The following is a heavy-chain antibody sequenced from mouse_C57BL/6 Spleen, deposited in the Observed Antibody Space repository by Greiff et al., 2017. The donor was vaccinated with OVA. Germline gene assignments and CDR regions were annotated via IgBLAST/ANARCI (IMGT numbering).Heavy chain of an antibody. D-gene: IGHD1-1*01. CDR2: ISSGGDYI. Sequence: EVKLMVSGEGLVKPGGSLKLSCAASGFTFSSYAMSWVRQTPEKRLEWVAYISSGGDYIYYADTVKGRFTISRDNARNTLYLQMSSLKSEDTAMYYCTRDLGIYYYGSSYVGDYWGQGTSVTVSS. V-gene: IGHV5-9-1*02. J-gene: IGHJ4*01. CDR3: TRDLGIYYYGSSYVGDY. CDR1: GFTFSSYA.